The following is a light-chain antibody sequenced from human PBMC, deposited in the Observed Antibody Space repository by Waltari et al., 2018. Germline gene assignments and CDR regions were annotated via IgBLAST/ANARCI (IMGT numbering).Light chain of an antibody. CDR2: GIS. CDR3: QQYFNWPLT. J-gene: IGKJ1*01. Sequence: IVMTPSPGTLSVSPGQRASLSCRASATIYNFLAWYQQKPGQSPRLLIHGISTRAAGVAARFTGSGSGADFTLTIDSLQSDDFALYFCQQYFNWPLTFGQGTKVEI. CDR1: ATIYNF. V-gene: IGKV3-15*01.